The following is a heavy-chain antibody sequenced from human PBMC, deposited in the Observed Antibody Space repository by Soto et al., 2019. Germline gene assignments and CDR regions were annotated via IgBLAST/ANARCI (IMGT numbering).Heavy chain of an antibody. Sequence: SQTLSLTCALSGDSVSSNSAAWNWIRQSPSRGLEWLGRTYYRSKWYNDYAVSVKSRITINPDTSKNQFSLQLNSVTPEDTAVYYCARAFLSGSNYYYYGMDVWGQGTTVTVSS. CDR3: ARAFLSGSNYYYYGMDV. CDR1: GDSVSSNSAA. D-gene: IGHD1-26*01. J-gene: IGHJ6*02. V-gene: IGHV6-1*01. CDR2: TYYRSKWYN.